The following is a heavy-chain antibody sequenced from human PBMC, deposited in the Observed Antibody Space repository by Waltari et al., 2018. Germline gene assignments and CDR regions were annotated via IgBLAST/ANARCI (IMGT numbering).Heavy chain of an antibody. CDR3: AKPFYNWDDPLDS. D-gene: IGHD1-20*01. J-gene: IGHJ5*01. CDR2: ITISDAT. CDR1: DFPFTRFA. Sequence: VQLLESGGGLVKPGGSLRLPCVPSDFPFTRFAINWVRRAPGTGLQWVAAITISDATYYADSVKGRFTISRDTSKDTVYLQMNSLRADDTAVYYCAKPFYNWDDPLDSWGQGTLVTVSS. V-gene: IGHV3-23*01.